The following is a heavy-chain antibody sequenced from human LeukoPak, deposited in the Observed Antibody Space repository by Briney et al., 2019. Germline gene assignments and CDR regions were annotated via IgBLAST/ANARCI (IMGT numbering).Heavy chain of an antibody. CDR1: GFTFNNAW. J-gene: IGHJ4*02. CDR2: IYSGGST. Sequence: PGGSLRLSCEVSGFTFNNAWMNWVRQAPGKGLEWVSFIYSGGSTYYADSVKGRFTISRDNSKNTLYLQMNSLRPEDTAVYYCARALYRGYYFDYWGQGTLVTVSS. V-gene: IGHV3-53*01. CDR3: ARALYRGYYFDY. D-gene: IGHD3-16*01.